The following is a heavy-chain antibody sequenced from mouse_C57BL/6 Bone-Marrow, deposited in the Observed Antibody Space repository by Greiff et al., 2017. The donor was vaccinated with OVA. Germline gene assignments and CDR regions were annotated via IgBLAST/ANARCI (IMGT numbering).Heavy chain of an antibody. J-gene: IGHJ1*03. CDR2: ILPGSGST. V-gene: IGHV1-9*01. CDR3: ARGDDGSSQDFDV. D-gene: IGHD1-1*01. CDR1: GYTFTGYW. Sequence: QVQLQQSGAELMKPGASVKLSCKATGYTFTGYWIEWVKQRPGHGLEWIGEILPGSGSTNYNEKFKGKATFTADTSSNTAYMQLSSLTTEDSAIYDCARGDDGSSQDFDVWGTGTTVTVSS.